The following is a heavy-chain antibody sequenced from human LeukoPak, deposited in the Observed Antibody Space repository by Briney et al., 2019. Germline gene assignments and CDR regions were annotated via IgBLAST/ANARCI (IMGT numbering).Heavy chain of an antibody. V-gene: IGHV4-38-2*02. CDR1: GYSISSGYY. J-gene: IGHJ6*03. CDR3: ATIVATLYYMDV. D-gene: IGHD5-12*01. CDR2: IYHSGST. Sequence: PSETLSLTCTVSGYSISSGYYWGWIRQPPGKGLDWIGSIYHSGSTYYNPSLKSRVTISVDTSKNQFSLKLSSVTAADTAVYYCATIVATLYYMDVWGKGTTVTVSS.